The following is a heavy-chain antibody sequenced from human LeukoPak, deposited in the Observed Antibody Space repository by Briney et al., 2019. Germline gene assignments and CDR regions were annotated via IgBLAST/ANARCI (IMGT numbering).Heavy chain of an antibody. D-gene: IGHD1-26*01. CDR2: ISAYNGRT. CDR1: GYTFTSSY. CDR3: ARGGTYYPCIDY. Sequence: ASVNVSSKASGYTFTSSYINWVRQAPGQRPEWMGWISAYNGRTNYAQKFQGRVTMTTDSSTSTAYMDLTSLRSDDTAVYYCARGGTYYPCIDYWGQGTLVTVSS. V-gene: IGHV1-18*01. J-gene: IGHJ4*02.